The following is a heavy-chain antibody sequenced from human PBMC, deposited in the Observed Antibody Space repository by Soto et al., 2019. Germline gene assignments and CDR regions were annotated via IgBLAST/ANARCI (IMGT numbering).Heavy chain of an antibody. V-gene: IGHV3-33*08. CDR3: ARVGITATTFRGFDY. D-gene: IGHD1-20*01. CDR1: GFTFSSYG. CDR2: IWFDGSNK. J-gene: IGHJ4*02. Sequence: GGSLRLSCAASGFTFSSYGMHWVRQAPGKGLEWVAVIWFDGSNKYYADSVKGRFTISRDNSKNTLYLQMHSLRAEDTAVYYCARVGITATTFRGFDYWGQGTLVTVSS.